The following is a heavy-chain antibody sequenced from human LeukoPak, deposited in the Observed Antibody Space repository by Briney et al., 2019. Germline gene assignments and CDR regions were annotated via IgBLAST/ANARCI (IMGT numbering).Heavy chain of an antibody. Sequence: GGSLRLSCAASGFTFDDYAMHWVRQAPGKGLEWVSGISWNSGSIGYADSVKGRFTISRDNAKNSLYLQMNSLRAEDMALYYCALTYSSSWYTVGPFDYWGQGTLVTVSS. CDR1: GFTFDDYA. CDR2: ISWNSGSI. V-gene: IGHV3-9*03. CDR3: ALTYSSSWYTVGPFDY. J-gene: IGHJ4*02. D-gene: IGHD6-13*01.